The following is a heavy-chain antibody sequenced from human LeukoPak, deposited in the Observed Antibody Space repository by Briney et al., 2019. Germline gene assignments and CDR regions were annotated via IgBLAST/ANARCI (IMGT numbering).Heavy chain of an antibody. J-gene: IGHJ4*02. D-gene: IGHD3-10*01. CDR3: ARITMVRGFEN. CDR1: GFTFSSYA. CDR2: IYSGGNI. V-gene: IGHV3-23*03. Sequence: GGSLRLSCAASGFTFSSYAMSWVRQAPGKGLECVSVIYSGGNIHYADSVKGRFTISRDNSKSSLFLQMNSLRPEDTAMYYCARITMVRGFENWGQGTQVTVSS.